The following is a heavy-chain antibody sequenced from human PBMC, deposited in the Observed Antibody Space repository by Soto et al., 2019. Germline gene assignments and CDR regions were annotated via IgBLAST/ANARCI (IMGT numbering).Heavy chain of an antibody. D-gene: IGHD6-19*01. CDR1: GFTFSSYW. J-gene: IGHJ4*02. CDR3: ARTRTPLYSSGWYEAVDY. V-gene: IGHV3-74*01. CDR2: INSDGSST. Sequence: GGSLRLSCAASGFTFSSYWMHWVRQAPGKGLVWVSRINSDGSSTSYADSVKGRFTISRDNAKNTLYLQMNSLRAEDTAVYYCARTRTPLYSSGWYEAVDYWGQGTLVTVSS.